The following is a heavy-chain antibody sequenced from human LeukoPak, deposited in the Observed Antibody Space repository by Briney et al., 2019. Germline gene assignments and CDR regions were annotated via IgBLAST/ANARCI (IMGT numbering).Heavy chain of an antibody. J-gene: IGHJ6*03. D-gene: IGHD2-8*01. CDR2: INTYSGYT. CDR3: ARGSSWSYYYMDV. Sequence: ASVKVSCKASGYTFNSQGMNWVRQAPGQGLEWMGWINTYSGYTAYAQGFTGRFVFYLDTSVNTAYLEISSLKAEDTAVYYCARGSSWSYYYMDVWGKGTTVTVSS. V-gene: IGHV7-4-1*02. CDR1: GYTFNSQG.